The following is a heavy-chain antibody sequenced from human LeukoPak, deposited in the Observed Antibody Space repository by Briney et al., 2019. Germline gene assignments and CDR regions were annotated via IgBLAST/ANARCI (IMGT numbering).Heavy chain of an antibody. CDR1: GFTFTNYW. CDR2: IKQDRSEK. D-gene: IGHD2-21*02. CDR3: AKGLAYCGGDCYDAFDI. J-gene: IGHJ3*02. V-gene: IGHV3-7*01. Sequence: GGSLRLSCAASGFTFTNYWMSWVRQAPGKGLELVANIKQDRSEKYYVDSVKGRFTISRDNAKNSLYLQMNSLRAEDTAVYYCAKGLAYCGGDCYDAFDIWGQGTMVTVSS.